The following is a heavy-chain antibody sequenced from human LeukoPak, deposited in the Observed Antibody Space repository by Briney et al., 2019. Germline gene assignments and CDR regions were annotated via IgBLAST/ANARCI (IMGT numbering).Heavy chain of an antibody. V-gene: IGHV1-69*05. Sequence: ASVKVSCKASGGTFSNYAVSWVRQAPGQGLEWMGGIIPLFDTANYAQKFQGRLTITTDESTSTAYMELGSLRSEDTAVYYCARARLGSSSSVSYGWFDPWGQGTLVTVSS. J-gene: IGHJ5*02. CDR3: ARARLGSSSSVSYGWFDP. D-gene: IGHD6-6*01. CDR2: IIPLFDTA. CDR1: GGTFSNYA.